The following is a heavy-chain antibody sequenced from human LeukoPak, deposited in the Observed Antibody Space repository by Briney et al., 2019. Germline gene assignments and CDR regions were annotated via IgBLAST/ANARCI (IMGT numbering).Heavy chain of an antibody. Sequence: PSETLSLTCTVSGGSISSSSYYWSWIRQPAGKGLEWIGRIYTSGSTNYNPSLKSRVTISVDTSKNQFSLKLSSVTAADTAVYYCARGYYWGQGTLVTVSS. CDR1: GGSISSSSYY. J-gene: IGHJ4*02. CDR3: ARGYY. CDR2: IYTSGST. V-gene: IGHV4-61*02.